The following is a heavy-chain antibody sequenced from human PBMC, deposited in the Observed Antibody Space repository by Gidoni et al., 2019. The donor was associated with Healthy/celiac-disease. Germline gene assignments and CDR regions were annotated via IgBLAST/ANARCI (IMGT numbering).Heavy chain of an antibody. D-gene: IGHD3-22*01. CDR2: ISSSSSTI. J-gene: IGHJ6*02. Sequence: EVQLVESGGGLVQPGGSLRLSCAASGFTFRSYSMNWVRPAPGKGLEWVSYISSSSSTIYYADSVKGRFTISRDNAKNSLYLQMNSLRAEDTAVYYCARDDGYYYDSSGYYRGGFGMDVWGQGTTVTVSS. CDR1: GFTFRSYS. V-gene: IGHV3-48*01. CDR3: ARDDGYYYDSSGYYRGGFGMDV.